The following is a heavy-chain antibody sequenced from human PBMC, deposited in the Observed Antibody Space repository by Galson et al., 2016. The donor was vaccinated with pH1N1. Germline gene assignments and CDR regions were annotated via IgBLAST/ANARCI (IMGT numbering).Heavy chain of an antibody. CDR3: VRGGFGNSRHFFDY. CDR2: ISGRGEST. Sequence: SLRLSCAASGFTFSSYAMSWVRQAPGKGLEWVSAISGRGESTYYSDSVKGHLTISRDNSKNTLYLQMNSLRTEDTAVYFCVRGGFGNSRHFFDYWGQGILVTVSS. V-gene: IGHV3-23*01. J-gene: IGHJ4*02. CDR1: GFTFSSYA. D-gene: IGHD3-10*01.